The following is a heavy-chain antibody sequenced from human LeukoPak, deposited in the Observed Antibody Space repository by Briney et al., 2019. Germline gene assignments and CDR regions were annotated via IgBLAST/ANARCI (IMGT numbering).Heavy chain of an antibody. CDR1: GGTFSSYA. J-gene: IGHJ6*02. Sequence: ASVKASCKASGGTFSSYAISWVRQAPGQGLEWMGRIIPIFGIANYAQKFQGRVTITADKSTSTAYMELSSLRSEDTAVYYCARDETNHYYYGMDVWGQGTTVTVSS. V-gene: IGHV1-69*04. CDR2: IIPIFGIA. D-gene: IGHD1-14*01. CDR3: ARDETNHYYYGMDV.